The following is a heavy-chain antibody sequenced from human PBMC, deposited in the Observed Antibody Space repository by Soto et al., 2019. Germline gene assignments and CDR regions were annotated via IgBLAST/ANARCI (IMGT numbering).Heavy chain of an antibody. D-gene: IGHD3-3*01. CDR2: IYYSGST. CDR1: GGSIGSGGYY. Sequence: ASETLSLTCTVSGGSIGSGGYYWSWIRQHPGKGLEWIGYIYYSGSTYYNPSLKSRVTISVDTSKNQFSLKLSSVTAADTAVYYCASFSRGLPNNYYGMDVWGQGTTVTVSS. V-gene: IGHV4-31*03. J-gene: IGHJ6*02. CDR3: ASFSRGLPNNYYGMDV.